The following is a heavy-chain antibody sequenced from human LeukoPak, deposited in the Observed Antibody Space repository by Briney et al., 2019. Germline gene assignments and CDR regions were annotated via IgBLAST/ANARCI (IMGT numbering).Heavy chain of an antibody. CDR2: IKQDGREK. Sequence: PGGSRRLSCAASGFTFSSYWMSWVRQAPGKGLEWVANIKQDGREKYYVDSVKGRFTISRDNAKNSLYLQMNSLRAEDTAVYSCAREHTGGILTGYYPYYFDYWGQGTLVTVSS. J-gene: IGHJ4*02. V-gene: IGHV3-7*03. CDR1: GFTFSSYW. CDR3: AREHTGGILTGYYPYYFDY. D-gene: IGHD3-9*01.